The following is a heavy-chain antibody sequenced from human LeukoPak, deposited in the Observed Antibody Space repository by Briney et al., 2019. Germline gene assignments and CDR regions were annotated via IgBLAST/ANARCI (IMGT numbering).Heavy chain of an antibody. J-gene: IGHJ4*02. CDR2: INPNSGGT. CDR3: ARDTGYYYDSSGYDY. Sequence: ASVKVSCKASGYTFTGYYMHWVRQAPGQGLEWMGWINPNSGGTNYAQKFQGRVTMTRDTSISTAYIEPSRLRSDDTAVYYCARDTGYYYDSSGYDYWGQGTLVTVSS. V-gene: IGHV1-2*02. CDR1: GYTFTGYY. D-gene: IGHD3-22*01.